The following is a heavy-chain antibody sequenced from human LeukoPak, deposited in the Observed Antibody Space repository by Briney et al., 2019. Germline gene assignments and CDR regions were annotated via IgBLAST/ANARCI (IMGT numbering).Heavy chain of an antibody. Sequence: GGSLRLSCVASGFTFSSYWMSWVRQTPGKGLEWVANIKQDGSEKNYVDSVKGRFTISRDNAQNSLYLQLNSLRAEDTAVYYCARDLSGPSFYWGQGTLVTVSS. V-gene: IGHV3-7*01. CDR1: GFTFSSYW. J-gene: IGHJ4*02. CDR3: ARDLSGPSFY. D-gene: IGHD2-15*01. CDR2: IKQDGSEK.